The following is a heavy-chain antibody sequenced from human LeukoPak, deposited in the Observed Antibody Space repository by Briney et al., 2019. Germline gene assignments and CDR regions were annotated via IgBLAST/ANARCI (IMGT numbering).Heavy chain of an antibody. D-gene: IGHD6-13*01. CDR3: ARDQPNSRFSPHFFDY. V-gene: IGHV4-39*07. CDR1: GGSISSSSYY. Sequence: SETLSLTCTVSGGSISSSSYYWGWLRPPPGKGLDWIGSIYYSGSTYYNPSLKSRVTISVDTSKNQFSLKLSSVTAADTAVYYCARDQPNSRFSPHFFDYWGQGTLVTVSS. CDR2: IYYSGST. J-gene: IGHJ4*02.